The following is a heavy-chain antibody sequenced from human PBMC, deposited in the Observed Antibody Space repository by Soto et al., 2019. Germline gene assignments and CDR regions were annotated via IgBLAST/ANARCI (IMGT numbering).Heavy chain of an antibody. J-gene: IGHJ6*02. V-gene: IGHV1-18*04. Sequence: GASVKVSCKASGYTFTTYGINWVRQAPGQGLEWMGWVSPYNGDTTYAQNFQGRVTVTTDTSTRTAYMELRSLRSDDTAVYYCAREVGHMDVWGQGTTVTVSS. CDR3: AREVGHMDV. CDR2: VSPYNGDT. D-gene: IGHD2-2*01. CDR1: GYTFTTYG.